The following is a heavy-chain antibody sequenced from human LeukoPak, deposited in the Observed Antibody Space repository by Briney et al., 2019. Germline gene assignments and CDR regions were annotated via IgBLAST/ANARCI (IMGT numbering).Heavy chain of an antibody. Sequence: PSETLSLTCAVSGGSVSSRDWWSWVRQSPGKGLEWIGEINQSGSTNSNPSLKSRVFISLDRSKNQFSLNLSSVTAADTAVYYCARRDQVGGCTFDCWGQGTLVTVSS. D-gene: IGHD2-8*01. CDR1: GGSVSSRDW. CDR2: INQSGST. J-gene: IGHJ4*02. V-gene: IGHV4-4*02. CDR3: ARRDQVGGCTFDC.